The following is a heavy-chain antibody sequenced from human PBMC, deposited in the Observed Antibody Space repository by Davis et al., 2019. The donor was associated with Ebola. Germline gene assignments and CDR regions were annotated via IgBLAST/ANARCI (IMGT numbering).Heavy chain of an antibody. CDR3: ATGGARYLQH. J-gene: IGHJ1*01. V-gene: IGHV3-11*01. CDR1: GSTFSAYY. Sequence: PGGSLRLSCAASGSTFSAYYMSWIRQAPGKGLEWISYISGSGNTIKYADSVKDRFTISRDNAKKSLSLLMTSLRVEDTAVYYWATGGARYLQHWGQGTLVTISS. CDR2: ISGSGNTI.